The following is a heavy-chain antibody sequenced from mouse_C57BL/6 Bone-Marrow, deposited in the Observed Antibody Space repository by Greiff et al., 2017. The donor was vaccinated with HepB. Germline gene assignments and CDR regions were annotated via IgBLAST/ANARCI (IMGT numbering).Heavy chain of an antibody. J-gene: IGHJ2*01. Sequence: VMLVESGPELVKPGASVKISCTASGYTFTDYYINWVKQRPGQGLEWIGWIFPGSGSKYYNEKFKGKATLTVEKSSSTAYMLLSSLTSEDSAVYFCARGDMGNYPFDYGGQGTTLTVSS. D-gene: IGHD2-1*01. CDR2: IFPGSGSK. V-gene: IGHV1-75*01. CDR1: GYTFTDYY. CDR3: ARGDMGNYPFDY.